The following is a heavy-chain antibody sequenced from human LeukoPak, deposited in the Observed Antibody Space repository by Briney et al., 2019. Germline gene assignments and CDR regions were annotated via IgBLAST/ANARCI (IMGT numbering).Heavy chain of an antibody. CDR2: IYTSGST. J-gene: IGHJ5*02. CDR1: GGSISSGSYY. V-gene: IGHV4-61*02. CDR3: ARAASVVVPAAPAYWFDP. Sequence: SETLSLTCTVSGGSISSGSYYWSWIRQPAGKGLECIGRIYTSGSTNYNPSLKSRVTISVDTSKNQFSLKLSSVTAADTAVYYCARAASVVVPAAPAYWFDPWGQGTLVTVSS. D-gene: IGHD2-2*01.